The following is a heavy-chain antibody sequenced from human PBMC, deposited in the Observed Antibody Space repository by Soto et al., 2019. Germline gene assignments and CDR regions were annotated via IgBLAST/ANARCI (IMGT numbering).Heavy chain of an antibody. D-gene: IGHD6-6*01. V-gene: IGHV3-23*01. Sequence: EVQLLESGGGLVQPGGSLRLSCAASGFTFSSYAMSWVRQAPGKGLGWVSAISGSGGSTYYADSVKGRFTISRDNSKNTLYLQMNSLRAEDTAVYYCAKDHVDGSSPRDAFDIWGQGTMVTVSS. CDR2: ISGSGGST. CDR3: AKDHVDGSSPRDAFDI. CDR1: GFTFSSYA. J-gene: IGHJ3*02.